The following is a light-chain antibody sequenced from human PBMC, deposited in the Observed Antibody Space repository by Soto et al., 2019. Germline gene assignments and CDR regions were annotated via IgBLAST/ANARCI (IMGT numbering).Light chain of an antibody. CDR3: QQLNSYPYT. CDR1: QGISSY. J-gene: IGKJ2*01. Sequence: IQLTQSPSSLSASVGDRVIIACRASQGISSYLAWYQQKPGKAPKLLIYAASTLQSGVPSRFSGSGSGTDFTLTISSLQPEDFASYYCQQLNSYPYTFGQGTKLEIK. V-gene: IGKV1-9*01. CDR2: AAS.